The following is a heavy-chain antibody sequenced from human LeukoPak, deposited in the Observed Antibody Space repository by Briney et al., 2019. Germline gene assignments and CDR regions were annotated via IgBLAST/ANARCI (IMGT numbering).Heavy chain of an antibody. CDR1: GGSISSSSYY. CDR2: IYYSGST. V-gene: IGHV4-39*01. J-gene: IGHJ4*02. D-gene: IGHD3-22*01. CDR3: ARRFDRNGRGAFDH. Sequence: SETLSLTCTVSGGSISSSSYYWGWMRQPPGKGLEWIGSIYYSGSTYYNPSLRSRVSISIDTSENHFSLKLSSVTAADTAVYYCARRFDRNGRGAFDHWGQGSLVTVSS.